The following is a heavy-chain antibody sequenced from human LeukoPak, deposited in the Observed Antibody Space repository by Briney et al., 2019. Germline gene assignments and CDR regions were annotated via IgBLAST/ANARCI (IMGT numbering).Heavy chain of an antibody. CDR1: GGPITTSGDTYA. Sequence: SETLSFTCSVSGGPITTSGDTYAWGWVRQPPGKGLTWIGTIFYSGHTFYNPSLQSPVTMSMDPSKNQFSLKLSSVTAADTALYYCARQVNHAFDIWGQGTMVTVSS. CDR3: ARQVNHAFDI. J-gene: IGHJ3*02. CDR2: IFYSGHT. D-gene: IGHD1-14*01. V-gene: IGHV4-39*01.